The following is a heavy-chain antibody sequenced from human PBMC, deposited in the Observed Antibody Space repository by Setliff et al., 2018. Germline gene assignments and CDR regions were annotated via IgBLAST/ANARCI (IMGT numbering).Heavy chain of an antibody. J-gene: IGHJ4*02. Sequence: PSETLSLTCTVPGGSISSSSYYWGWIRQPPGKGLEWIGSIYYSGSTYYNPSLKSRVTISVDTSKNQFPLKLSSVTAADTAVYYCARFSGSGWSYFDCWGQGTLVTVSS. V-gene: IGHV4-39*01. CDR3: ARFSGSGWSYFDC. CDR1: GGSISSSSYY. CDR2: IYYSGST. D-gene: IGHD6-19*01.